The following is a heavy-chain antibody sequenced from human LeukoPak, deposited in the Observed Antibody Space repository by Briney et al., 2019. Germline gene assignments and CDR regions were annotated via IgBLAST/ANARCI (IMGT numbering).Heavy chain of an antibody. J-gene: IGHJ4*02. V-gene: IGHV5-51*01. CDR1: GYRFTSYW. D-gene: IGHD5-18*01. CDR2: IEPSDSET. CDR3: ARQTAMGRSGDY. Sequence: GESLKISFKASGYRFTSYWIGWVRQMPGKSLEWMGIIEPSDSETRYTPSFQGQVTISVDKSLTTADLQWNSLKASDTAMYYCARQTAMGRSGDYWGQGTLVTVSS.